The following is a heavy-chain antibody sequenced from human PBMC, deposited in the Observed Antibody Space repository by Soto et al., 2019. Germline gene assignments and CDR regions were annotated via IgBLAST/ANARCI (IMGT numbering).Heavy chain of an antibody. CDR3: ATDKGTTGYTTFDYYYGMDV. Sequence: GASVKVSCKVSGYTLTELSMHWVRQAPGKGLEWMGGFDPEDGETIYAQKFQGRVTMTEDTSTDTAYMELSSLRSEDTAVYYCATDKGTTGYTTFDYYYGMDVWGQGTTVTVSS. D-gene: IGHD3-3*01. V-gene: IGHV1-24*01. J-gene: IGHJ6*02. CDR1: GYTLTELS. CDR2: FDPEDGET.